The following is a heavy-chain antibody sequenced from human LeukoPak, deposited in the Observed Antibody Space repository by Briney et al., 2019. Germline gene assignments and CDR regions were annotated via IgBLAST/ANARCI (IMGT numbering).Heavy chain of an antibody. J-gene: IGHJ4*02. Sequence: GGSLRLSCAASGFTFSSYAMSGVRQAPGKGLDGVSAISGSGGRTYYASSVKGRFTISRDNSKNTLYLQMNSLRAEDTAVYYCATAEGGLRNYYFDYWGQGTLVTVSS. CDR3: ATAEGGLRNYYFDY. CDR2: ISGSGGRT. V-gene: IGHV3-23*01. D-gene: IGHD3-9*01. CDR1: GFTFSSYA.